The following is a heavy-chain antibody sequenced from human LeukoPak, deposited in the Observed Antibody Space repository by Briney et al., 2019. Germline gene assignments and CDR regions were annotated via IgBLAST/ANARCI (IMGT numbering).Heavy chain of an antibody. J-gene: IGHJ3*01. CDR3: ARVRLVWGMETFDL. CDR1: GYTFTSYG. D-gene: IGHD3-16*01. V-gene: IGHV1-18*01. CDR2: ISGYNTYT. Sequence: ASVKVSCKASGYTFTSYGISWARQAPGQGLEWMGWISGYNTYTTYAQKFQDRVTMTKDTSTSTAYMEMRSLRSDDTAIYYCARVRLVWGMETFDLWGQGTMVTVSS.